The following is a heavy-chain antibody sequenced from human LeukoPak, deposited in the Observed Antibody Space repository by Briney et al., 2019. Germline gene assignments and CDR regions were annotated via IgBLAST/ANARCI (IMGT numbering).Heavy chain of an antibody. D-gene: IGHD4-23*01. J-gene: IGHJ4*02. CDR3: ARDPGRTTVVRPFDY. V-gene: IGHV1-69*04. CDR1: GGTFSSYA. Sequence: SVKVSCKASGGTFSSYAISWVRQAPGQGLEWMGRIIPILGIANYAQKFQGRVTITADKSTSTAYMELSSLRSEDTAVYYCARDPGRTTVVRPFDYWGQGTLVTVSS. CDR2: IIPILGIA.